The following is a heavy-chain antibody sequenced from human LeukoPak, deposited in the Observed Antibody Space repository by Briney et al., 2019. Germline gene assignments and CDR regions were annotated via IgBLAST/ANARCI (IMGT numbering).Heavy chain of an antibody. CDR2: IYYSGST. J-gene: IGHJ3*02. CDR1: GGSISSYY. Sequence: SETLSLTCTVSGGSISSYYWSWIRQPPGKGLEWIGYIYYSGSTNYNPSLKSRVTISVDTSKNQFSLKLSSLTAADTAVYYCAREVSDYYDSSGYGDAFDIWGQGTMVTVSS. V-gene: IGHV4-59*01. CDR3: AREVSDYYDSSGYGDAFDI. D-gene: IGHD3-22*01.